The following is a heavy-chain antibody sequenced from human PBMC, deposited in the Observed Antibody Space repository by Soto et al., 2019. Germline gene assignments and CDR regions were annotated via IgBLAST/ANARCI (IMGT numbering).Heavy chain of an antibody. D-gene: IGHD3-10*01. V-gene: IGHV4-59*08. CDR1: GGSITSHY. CDR3: ARQGFGQLHGLLDV. J-gene: IGHJ6*02. Sequence: QVQLQESGPGLVKPSETLSLTCSVSGGSITSHYCSWFRQPPGKGLEWIGYIHHSGSTSYYNPSLKSGVTMSVDTSKNQFSLKVSSVTAADTALYCCARQGFGQLHGLLDVWGPGTTVTVSS. CDR2: IHHSGST.